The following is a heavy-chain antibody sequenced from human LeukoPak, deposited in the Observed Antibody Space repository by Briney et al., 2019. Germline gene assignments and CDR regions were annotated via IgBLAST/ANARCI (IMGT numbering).Heavy chain of an antibody. Sequence: SSETLSLTCTVSGGSISSYYWSWIRQPPGKGLERIGNISYSGTTNYNPSLKSRVTISIDTSKNQFSLKLTSVTAADTAVYYCARVGYDTYNWYMDVWGKGTTVTVS. V-gene: IGHV4-59*01. CDR1: GGSISSYY. D-gene: IGHD1-1*01. CDR2: ISYSGTT. CDR3: ARVGYDTYNWYMDV. J-gene: IGHJ6*03.